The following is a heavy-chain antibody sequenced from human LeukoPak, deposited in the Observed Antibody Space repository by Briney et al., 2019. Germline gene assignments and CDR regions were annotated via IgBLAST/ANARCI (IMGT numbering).Heavy chain of an antibody. CDR2: ISDSGGIT. J-gene: IGHJ4*02. V-gene: IGHV3-23*01. CDR3: ARDDRSGVVVAALDY. Sequence: GGSLRLSCAASGFTFSSYPMTWVRQAPGKGPEWVSFISDSGGITYYADSVKGRFTISRDNSKNTLYLQMNSLRAEDTALYFCARDDRSGVVVAALDYWGQGTLVTVSS. CDR1: GFTFSSYP. D-gene: IGHD3-22*01.